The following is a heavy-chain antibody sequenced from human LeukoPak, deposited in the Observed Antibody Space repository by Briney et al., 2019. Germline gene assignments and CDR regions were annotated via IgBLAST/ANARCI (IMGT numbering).Heavy chain of an antibody. D-gene: IGHD3-10*01. CDR1: GFTFSSYE. V-gene: IGHV3-48*03. CDR2: ISSSGDTI. Sequence: GGSLRLSCAASGFTFSSYEMNWVRQAPGKGLEWVSYISSSGDTIYYADCVKGRFTISRDNAKNSLYLQMNSLRAEDTAVYYCARQRIRGLDFWGQGALVTVPS. J-gene: IGHJ4*02. CDR3: ARQRIRGLDF.